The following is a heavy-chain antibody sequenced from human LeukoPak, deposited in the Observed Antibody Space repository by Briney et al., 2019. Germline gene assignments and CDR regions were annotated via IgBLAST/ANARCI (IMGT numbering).Heavy chain of an antibody. CDR3: VKAQLGGTLDY. J-gene: IGHJ4*02. CDR2: TNGNGDST. D-gene: IGHD1-1*01. CDR1: GFTFSNYA. Sequence: GGSLRLSCSASGFTFSNYAMHWVRQAPGQGLEYASATNGNGDSTYYADSVKGRFTISRDNSKNTLYLQMSSLRAEDTAVYYCVKAQLGGTLDYWGQGTLVTVSS. V-gene: IGHV3-64D*09.